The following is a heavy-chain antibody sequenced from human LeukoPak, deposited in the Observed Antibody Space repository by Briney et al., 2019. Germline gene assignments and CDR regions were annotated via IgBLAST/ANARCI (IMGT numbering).Heavy chain of an antibody. J-gene: IGHJ3*02. D-gene: IGHD1-26*01. CDR1: GFTFTSYA. Sequence: GGSLRLSRAASGFTFTSYAMSWVRQAPGKGLEWVSATSGSGGSTYYADSVKGRFTISRDNSKNTLYLQMNSLRAEDTAVYYCAKGWSKSSLDGFDMWGQGTMVIVSS. V-gene: IGHV3-23*01. CDR3: AKGWSKSSLDGFDM. CDR2: TSGSGGST.